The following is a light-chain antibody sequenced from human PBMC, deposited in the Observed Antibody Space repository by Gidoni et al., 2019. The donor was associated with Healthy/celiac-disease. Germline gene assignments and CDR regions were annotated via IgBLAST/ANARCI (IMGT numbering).Light chain of an antibody. CDR2: GNS. CDR3: QSYDSSLSGSKV. CDR1: SSNIGAGYD. V-gene: IGLV1-40*01. J-gene: IGLJ1*01. Sequence: QSVLTQPPSVSGAPGKRVTISCTGSSSNIGAGYDVHWYQQLPGTAPKLLIYGNSNRPSVVPDRFSGSKSGTSASLAITGLQAEDEADYYCQSYDSSLSGSKVFGTGTKVTVL.